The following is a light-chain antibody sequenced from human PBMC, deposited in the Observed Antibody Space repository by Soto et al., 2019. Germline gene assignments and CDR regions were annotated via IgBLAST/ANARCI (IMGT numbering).Light chain of an antibody. CDR3: CSYTGLSTVV. CDR2: AVS. J-gene: IGLJ2*01. CDR1: SSDVGAYNH. V-gene: IGLV2-14*01. Sequence: QSALTQPASVSGSPGQSITISCAGTSSDVGAYNHVSWYQHSPGKAPKLILFAVSDRPSGVSHRFSGSKSGNTASLTISGLQAEDEADYYCCSYTGLSTVVFGGGTQLTVL.